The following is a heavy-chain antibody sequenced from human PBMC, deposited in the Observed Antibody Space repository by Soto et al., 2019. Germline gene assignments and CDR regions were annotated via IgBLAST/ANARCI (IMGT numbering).Heavy chain of an antibody. Sequence: QVQLVQSGAEVRRPGSSVMVSCKSSGGIFRSNAINWVRQAPGQGLEWMGAIIPQFPTPYFAQKFQGRVTITADESTSTAYMALNSLRSDDTAVYFCARDAADTPMVYWGQGTLRTVSS. CDR3: ARDAADTPMVY. J-gene: IGHJ4*02. V-gene: IGHV1-69*01. CDR1: GGIFRSNA. D-gene: IGHD5-18*01. CDR2: IIPQFPTP.